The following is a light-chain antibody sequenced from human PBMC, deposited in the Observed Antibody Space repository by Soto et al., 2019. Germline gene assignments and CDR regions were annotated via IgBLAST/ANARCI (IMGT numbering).Light chain of an antibody. Sequence: EIVLTQSPGTLSLSPGERATLSCRASQTISSSFLAWYQQKPGQAPRLLIYRASRRAPGIPDRFSGSGSWTDFPLTISRLEPEDFAVYYCHQFGSSPLDTFGPGIKVEIK. J-gene: IGKJ3*01. V-gene: IGKV3-20*01. CDR3: HQFGSSPLDT. CDR1: QTISSSF. CDR2: RAS.